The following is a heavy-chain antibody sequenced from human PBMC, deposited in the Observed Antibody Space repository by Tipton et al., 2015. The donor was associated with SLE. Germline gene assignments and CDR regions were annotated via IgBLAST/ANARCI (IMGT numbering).Heavy chain of an antibody. V-gene: IGHV4-34*09. CDR2: INHSGST. D-gene: IGHD5-18*01. J-gene: IGHJ4*02. CDR1: GCSISSYY. Sequence: TLSLTCTVSGCSISSYYWSWIRQPPGKGLEWIGEINHSGSTYYNPSLKSRVIISVDTSKNQFSLKLSSVTAADTAVYYCARGPQRGYSYGPDYWGQGTLVTVSS. CDR3: ARGPQRGYSYGPDY.